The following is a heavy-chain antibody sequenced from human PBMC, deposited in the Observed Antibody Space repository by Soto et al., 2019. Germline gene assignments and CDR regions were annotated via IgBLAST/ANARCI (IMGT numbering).Heavy chain of an antibody. J-gene: IGHJ4*02. CDR2: TFYRSQWKN. CDR1: GDSVSSNSAA. V-gene: IGHV6-1*01. Sequence: QVPLQQSGPGLVKPSQTLSLTCAISGDSVSSNSAAWNWIRQSPSRGLEWLGRTFYRSQWKNEYAISVKSRIIINPDTSKNLFSLQLNSVTPEDTAVYYCASWRFDSWGQGTLVTVSS. CDR3: ASWRFDS.